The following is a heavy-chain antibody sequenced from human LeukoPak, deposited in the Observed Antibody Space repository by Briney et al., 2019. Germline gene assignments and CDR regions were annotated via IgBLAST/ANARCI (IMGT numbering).Heavy chain of an antibody. D-gene: IGHD6-19*01. CDR2: MSGTGGSS. V-gene: IGHV3-23*01. J-gene: IGHJ4*02. CDR3: AKHSAVAGRQFDY. CDR1: GFTFSRYA. Sequence: GESLRLSCAASGFTFSRYALTWVRQAPGKGLRWVSMMSGTGGSSFYADPVKGRFTISRDNSKNTLYLQMNSLRVEDTAVYYCAKHSAVAGRQFDYWGQGTLVTVSS.